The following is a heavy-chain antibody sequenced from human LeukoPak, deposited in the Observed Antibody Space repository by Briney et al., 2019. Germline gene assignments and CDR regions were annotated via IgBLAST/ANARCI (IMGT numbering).Heavy chain of an antibody. J-gene: IGHJ5*01. CDR1: GDSISNYY. V-gene: IGHV4-59*08. D-gene: IGHD1/OR15-1a*01. CDR3: ARSISGTRSKFDC. Sequence: KPSETLSLTCTVSGDSISNYYRSWIRQPPGKGLDWIGYMSYGGRTNYNPSLKSRATMSIDTAKNQFSLNLTSVTAADTAVYYCARSISGTRSKFDCWGQGTLVTVSS. CDR2: MSYGGRT.